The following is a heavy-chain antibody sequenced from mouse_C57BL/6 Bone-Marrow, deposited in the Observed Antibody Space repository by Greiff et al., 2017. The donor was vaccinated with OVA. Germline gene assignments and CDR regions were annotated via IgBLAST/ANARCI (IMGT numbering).Heavy chain of an antibody. D-gene: IGHD2-2*01. CDR1: GFTFSSYA. CDR3: AREIYYGYGFAY. Sequence: EVKLMESGGGLVKPGGSLKLSCAASGFTFSSYAMSWVRQTPEKRPEWVATISDGGSYTYYPDNVKGRFTISRDNAKNNLYLQMSHLKSEDTAMYYCAREIYYGYGFAYWGQGTLVTVSA. CDR2: ISDGGSYT. V-gene: IGHV5-4*01. J-gene: IGHJ3*01.